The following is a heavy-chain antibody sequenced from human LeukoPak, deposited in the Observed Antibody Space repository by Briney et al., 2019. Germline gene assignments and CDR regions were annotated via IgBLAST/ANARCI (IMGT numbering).Heavy chain of an antibody. CDR1: GGTFSSYT. V-gene: IGHV1-69*02. Sequence: SVKISCKASGGTFSSYTISWVRQAPGQGLEWMGRIIPILGIANYAQKFQGRVTITADKSTSTAYMELSSLRSEDTVVYYWASPISGSYYGTWGQGTLVTVSS. J-gene: IGHJ5*02. D-gene: IGHD1-26*01. CDR2: IIPILGIA. CDR3: ASPISGSYYGT.